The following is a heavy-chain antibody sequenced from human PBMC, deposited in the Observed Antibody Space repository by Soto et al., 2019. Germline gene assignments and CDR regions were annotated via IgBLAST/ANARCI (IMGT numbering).Heavy chain of an antibody. J-gene: IGHJ3*02. V-gene: IGHV2-5*01. D-gene: IGHD2-15*01. CDR2: INWNDDE. CDR1: GFSLNTRAVG. CDR3: AHRHDLGGFDI. Sequence: QITLKKSGPPLLKPTQPLTLTGTSSGFSLNTRAVGGGGIRQPPGKALEWLALINWNDDEPYSPSLKDRLTITKDTSRNHVVLTMTNVDPVDTATYYCAHRHDLGGFDIWGQGTKVTVSS.